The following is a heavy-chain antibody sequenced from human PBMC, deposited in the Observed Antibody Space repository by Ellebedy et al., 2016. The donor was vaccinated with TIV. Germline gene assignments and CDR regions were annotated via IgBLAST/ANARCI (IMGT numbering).Heavy chain of an antibody. V-gene: IGHV3-7*01. J-gene: IGHJ3*02. Sequence: GESLKISXAASGFTFSSYWMSWVRQAPGKGLEWVANIKQDGSEKYYVDSVKGRFTISRDNAKNSLYLQMNSLRAEDTAVYYCARDRLPPGPSGSGYQIWGQGTMVTVSS. D-gene: IGHD3-10*01. CDR2: IKQDGSEK. CDR1: GFTFSSYW. CDR3: ARDRLPPGPSGSGYQI.